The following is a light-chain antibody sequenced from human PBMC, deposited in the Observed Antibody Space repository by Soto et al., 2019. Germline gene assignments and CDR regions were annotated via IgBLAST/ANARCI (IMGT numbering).Light chain of an antibody. CDR3: QQANSFPIT. CDR2: GAS. Sequence: TQMTQCPPSVSASVGARVTITCRASQDVGKWLAWYQQKPGKAPTLLIHGASSLQSGVPPRYSGSVYGTDFNLTISSLQPEDFATYYCQQANSFPITFGQGTRLEIK. CDR1: QDVGKW. J-gene: IGKJ5*01. V-gene: IGKV1-12*01.